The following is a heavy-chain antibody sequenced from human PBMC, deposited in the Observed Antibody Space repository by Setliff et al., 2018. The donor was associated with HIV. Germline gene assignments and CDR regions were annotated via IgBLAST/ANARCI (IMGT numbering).Heavy chain of an antibody. CDR2: IYSGGST. D-gene: IGHD5-18*01. J-gene: IGHJ5*02. CDR1: GGSIRTGSYY. CDR3: ARDGRAAMVPFDP. V-gene: IGHV4-39*07. Sequence: SETLSLTCSVSGGSIRTGSYYWGWIRQPPGKRLEWLASIYSGGSTLYNPSLKSRVTISRDTSKNQFSLKLTSVTAADTAVYYCARDGRAAMVPFDPWGQGTLVTVSS.